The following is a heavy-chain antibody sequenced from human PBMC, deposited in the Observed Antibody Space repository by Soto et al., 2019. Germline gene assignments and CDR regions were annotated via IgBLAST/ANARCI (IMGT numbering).Heavy chain of an antibody. D-gene: IGHD6-19*01. Sequence: SETLSLTCAVYGGSFSGYYWSWIRQPPGKGLEWIGEINHSGSTNYNPSLKSRVTISVDTSKNQFSLKLSSVTAADTAVYYCASSFLIAVAGTGWFDPWGQGTLVTVSS. CDR1: GGSFSGYY. CDR2: INHSGST. J-gene: IGHJ5*02. V-gene: IGHV4-34*01. CDR3: ASSFLIAVAGTGWFDP.